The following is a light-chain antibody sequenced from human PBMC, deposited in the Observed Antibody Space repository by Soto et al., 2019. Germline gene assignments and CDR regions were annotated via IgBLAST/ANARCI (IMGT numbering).Light chain of an antibody. CDR3: QQYNSYSRT. CDR1: QSISSW. J-gene: IGKJ1*01. Sequence: DIQMTHSPSTLSASVGDRVTITCRASQSISSWLAWYQQKPGKAPKLLIYKASNLESGVPSRFSGSGSGTEFTLTISSLQPDDFATYYCQQYNSYSRTFGQGTKV. CDR2: KAS. V-gene: IGKV1-5*03.